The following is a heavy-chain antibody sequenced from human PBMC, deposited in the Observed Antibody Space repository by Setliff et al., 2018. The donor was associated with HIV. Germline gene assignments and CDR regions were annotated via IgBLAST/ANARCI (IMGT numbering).Heavy chain of an antibody. D-gene: IGHD3-22*01. V-gene: IGHV4-4*02. CDR2: INHSGST. CDR3: ARAVHSPSIYYYVFDY. J-gene: IGHJ4*02. Sequence: SETLSLTCAVSGGSISSSNWWSWVRQPPGKGLEWIGEINHSGSTNYNPSLKSRATLSVDTSKNQFSLNLRSVTVADTAVYYCARAVHSPSIYYYVFDYWGQGTLVTVSS. CDR1: GGSISSSNW.